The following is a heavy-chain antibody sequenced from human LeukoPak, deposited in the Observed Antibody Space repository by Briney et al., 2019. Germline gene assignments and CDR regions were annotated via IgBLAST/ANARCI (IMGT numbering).Heavy chain of an antibody. CDR1: GFTVSTNY. J-gene: IGHJ4*02. Sequence: GGSLRLSCAASGFTVSTNYMNWVRQAPGKGLEWVSVIYSGGSTYYADSVEGRFTISRDNSKNTLYLQMNSLRAEDTAVYYCARAEDSAVQFDYWGQGTLVTVSS. CDR3: ARAEDSAVQFDY. CDR2: IYSGGST. V-gene: IGHV3-53*05. D-gene: IGHD6-13*01.